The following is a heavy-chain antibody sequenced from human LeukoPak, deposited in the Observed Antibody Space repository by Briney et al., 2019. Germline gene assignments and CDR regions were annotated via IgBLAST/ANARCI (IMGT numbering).Heavy chain of an antibody. CDR1: GFTFSSYS. CDR2: ISSGSSYI. V-gene: IGHV3-21*01. Sequence: GGSLRLSCAASGFTFSSYSMNWVRQAPGKGLEWVSSISSGSSYIDYADSVKGRFTISRDNAKNSLYLQMNSLRAEDTAVYYCARDSIAVAGTVYWGQGTLVTVSS. CDR3: ARDSIAVAGTVY. D-gene: IGHD6-19*01. J-gene: IGHJ4*02.